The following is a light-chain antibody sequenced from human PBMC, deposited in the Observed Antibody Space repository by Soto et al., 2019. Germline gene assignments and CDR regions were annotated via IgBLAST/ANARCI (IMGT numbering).Light chain of an antibody. V-gene: IGLV2-14*01. CDR2: DVS. CDR1: SSDVGAYNY. Sequence: QSALTQPRSVSGSPGQSVTISCTGTSSDVGAYNYVSWYQQHPGKAPNVMIYDVSNRPSGVSNRFSGSKSGNTASLTISGLQAEDEADYYCSSYTSSSTLPVVFGGGTKLTVL. CDR3: SSYTSSSTLPVV. J-gene: IGLJ2*01.